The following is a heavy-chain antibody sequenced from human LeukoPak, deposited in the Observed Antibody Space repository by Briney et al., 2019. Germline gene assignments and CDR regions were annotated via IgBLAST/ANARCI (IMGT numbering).Heavy chain of an antibody. V-gene: IGHV1-46*01. Sequence: GASVKVTCKVSGCSFTSNYLHWVRQAQGQGPELLGIINPRGSSTLYAQNFQGRVTMTRDMSTTTDYMELSSLRSEDTAVYYCARGEWELLRAGGGFDYWGQGTLVTVSS. D-gene: IGHD1-26*01. CDR1: GCSFTSNY. J-gene: IGHJ4*02. CDR3: ARGEWELLRAGGGFDY. CDR2: INPRGSST.